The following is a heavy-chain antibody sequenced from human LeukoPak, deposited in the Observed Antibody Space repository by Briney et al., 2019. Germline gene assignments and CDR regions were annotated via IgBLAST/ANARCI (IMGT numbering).Heavy chain of an antibody. CDR3: ARDPQFGAFFDY. Sequence: SYISSSGSTIYYADSVKGRFTISRDNAKNSLYLQMNSLRAEDTAVYYCARDPQFGAFFDYWGQGTLVTVSS. D-gene: IGHD4/OR15-4a*01. CDR2: ISSSGSTI. V-gene: IGHV3-11*01. J-gene: IGHJ4*02.